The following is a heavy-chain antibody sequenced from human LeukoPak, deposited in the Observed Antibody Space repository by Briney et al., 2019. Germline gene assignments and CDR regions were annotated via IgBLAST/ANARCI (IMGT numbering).Heavy chain of an antibody. CDR2: IYYSGST. CDR1: GGSISSSSYY. V-gene: IGHV4-39*01. CDR3: ARGVARDYYYYYMDV. J-gene: IGHJ6*03. Sequence: SETLSLTCTVSGGSISSSSYYWGWIRQPPGKGLEWIGSIYYSGSTYYNPSLKSRVTISVDTSKNQFSLKLSSVTAADTAVYYCARGVARDYYYYYMDVWGKGTTVTVSS.